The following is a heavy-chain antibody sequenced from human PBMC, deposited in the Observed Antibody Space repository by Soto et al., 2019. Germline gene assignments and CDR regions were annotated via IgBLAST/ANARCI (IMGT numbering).Heavy chain of an antibody. D-gene: IGHD6-13*01. V-gene: IGHV3-23*01. CDR3: AKDPDSSSWYFDY. CDR1: GFTFSSYA. CDR2: ISGSGGST. J-gene: IGHJ4*02. Sequence: PGGSLRLSCAASGFTFSSYAMSWVRQSPGKGLEWVSAISGSGGSTYYADSVKGRFTISRDNSKNTLYLQMNSLRAEDTAVYYCAKDPDSSSWYFDYWGQGTLVTVSS.